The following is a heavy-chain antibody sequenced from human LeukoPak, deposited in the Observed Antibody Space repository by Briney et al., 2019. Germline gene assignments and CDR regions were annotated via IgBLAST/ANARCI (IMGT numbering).Heavy chain of an antibody. J-gene: IGHJ6*02. D-gene: IGHD2-2*01. CDR3: AREGNVVVVPAAKFYSGDYYYYYGMDV. CDR2: IYYSGST. CDR1: GGSISSYY. Sequence: PSETLSLTCTVSGGSISSYYWSWIRQPPGKGLEWIGYIYYSGSTNYNPSLKSRVTISVDTSKNQFSLKLSSVTAADTAVYYCAREGNVVVVPAAKFYSGDYYYYYGMDVWGQGTTVTVSS. V-gene: IGHV4-59*01.